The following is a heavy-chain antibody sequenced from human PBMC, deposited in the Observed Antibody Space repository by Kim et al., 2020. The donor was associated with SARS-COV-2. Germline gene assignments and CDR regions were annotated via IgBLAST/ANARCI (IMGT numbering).Heavy chain of an antibody. J-gene: IGHJ3*01. CDR1: GFSFSSYT. D-gene: IGHD6-13*01. V-gene: IGHV3-30*09. CDR3: ATGGFMPAAGTSFVD. Sequence: GGSLRLSCVASGFSFSSYTMRWVRQAPGKGLEWVSWISWTGSNIYYADSVKGRFAISRDNAKNTLYMQMDSLRAGDTAVYYCATGGFMPAAGTSFVDWG. CDR2: ISWTGSNI.